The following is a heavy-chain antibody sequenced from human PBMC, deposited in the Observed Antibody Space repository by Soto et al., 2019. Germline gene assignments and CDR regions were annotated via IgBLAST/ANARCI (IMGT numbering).Heavy chain of an antibody. CDR1: GVSSNSGGYY. D-gene: IGHD1-1*01. V-gene: IGHV4-31*03. J-gene: IGHJ3*02. Sequence: QVQPQESCPGLVKPSQTLSLTCSVSGVSSNSGGYYWSWIRHHPGKGLEWIGYIYYTGHTFYNASLKSRVAMSLDTSKNQFSLKLRSVTAADTAVYYCARGSQLERDALDIWGQGTMVTVSS. CDR2: IYYTGHT. CDR3: ARGSQLERDALDI.